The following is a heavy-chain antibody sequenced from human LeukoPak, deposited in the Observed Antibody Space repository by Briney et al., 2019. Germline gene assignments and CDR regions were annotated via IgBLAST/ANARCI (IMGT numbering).Heavy chain of an antibody. CDR3: AKDSRHYYFDY. Sequence: GGSLRLSCAASGFTFSRYGMHWVRQAPGKGLEWVAVISDGGNKKYYADSVKGRFTISRDKSKDTVYLQMNSLRAEDTAVYYCAKDSRHYYFDYWGQGTPVTVSS. CDR2: ISDGGNKK. CDR1: GFTFSRYG. D-gene: IGHD3-3*02. J-gene: IGHJ4*02. V-gene: IGHV3-30*18.